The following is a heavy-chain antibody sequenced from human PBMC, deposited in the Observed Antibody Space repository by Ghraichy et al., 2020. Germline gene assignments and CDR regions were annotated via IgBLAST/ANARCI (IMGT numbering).Heavy chain of an antibody. J-gene: IGHJ5*02. D-gene: IGHD3-16*01. V-gene: IGHV4-59*01. Sequence: SETLSLTCTVSGVSISTYYWSWIRQPPGKGLEWIGYLYDSGSTKYNPSLKSRVTISVDTSKNQLSLKLTSVTVADTAVYYCVRDWGSSSSGGLGPWGQGTLVTVSS. CDR2: LYDSGST. CDR1: GVSISTYY. CDR3: VRDWGSSSSGGLGP.